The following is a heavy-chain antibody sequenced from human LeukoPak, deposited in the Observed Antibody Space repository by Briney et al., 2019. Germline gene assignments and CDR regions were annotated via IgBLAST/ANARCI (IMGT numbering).Heavy chain of an antibody. J-gene: IGHJ4*02. CDR1: GGSFSGYY. CDR2: INHSGST. V-gene: IGHV4-34*01. CDR3: ARDVLGAIVALDY. Sequence: PSETLSLTCAVYGGSFSGYYWSWIRQPPGKGLEWIGEINHSGSTNYNPSLKSRVTISVDTSKNQFSLKLSSVTAADTAVYYCARDVLGAIVALDYWGQGTLVTLSS. D-gene: IGHD5-12*01.